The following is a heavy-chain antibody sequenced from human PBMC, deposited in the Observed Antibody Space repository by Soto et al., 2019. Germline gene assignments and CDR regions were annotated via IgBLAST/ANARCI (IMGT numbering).Heavy chain of an antibody. CDR2: IHSDGSST. V-gene: IGHV3-74*01. CDR1: GFTFSYYW. J-gene: IGHJ3*01. D-gene: IGHD1-26*01. CDR3: ARGDRGAFDL. Sequence: EVQLLESGGGLVQPGESLRLSCAASGFTFSYYWMHWVRQAPGMGLVWVSRIHSDGSSTTYADSVKGRFTTSRDNARNTLYLQMNSLRAEDTAVYYFARGDRGAFDLWGQGTVLTVSS.